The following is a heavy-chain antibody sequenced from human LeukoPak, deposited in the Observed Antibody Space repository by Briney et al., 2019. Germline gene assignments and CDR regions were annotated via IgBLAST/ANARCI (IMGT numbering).Heavy chain of an antibody. J-gene: IGHJ4*02. CDR2: INRRGHT. V-gene: IGHV3-43*01. D-gene: IGHD2-21*02. Sequence: GGSLRLSCAASGFTFDRFTIHWVRQTPGKGLEWVSLINRRGHTFYADSVKGRFTISRDNSRNSVFLQMNSLRPEDTALYHCAKEVDCPSDCLFFHSWGQGTLVTISS. CDR3: AKEVDCPSDCLFFHS. CDR1: GFTFDRFT.